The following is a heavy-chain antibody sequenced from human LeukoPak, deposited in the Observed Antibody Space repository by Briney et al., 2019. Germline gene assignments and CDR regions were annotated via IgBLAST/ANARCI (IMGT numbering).Heavy chain of an antibody. CDR3: ARDRPITISAGEAFDI. CDR1: GGTFSSYA. J-gene: IGHJ3*02. V-gene: IGHV1-69*13. Sequence: ASVKVSCKASGGTFSSYAISWVRQAPGQGLEWMGGIIPMFGTPNYAQKFQDRLTITADESTSTAFMELSSLRSEDTAVYYCARDRPITISAGEAFDIWGQGTMVTVSS. D-gene: IGHD3-3*01. CDR2: IIPMFGTP.